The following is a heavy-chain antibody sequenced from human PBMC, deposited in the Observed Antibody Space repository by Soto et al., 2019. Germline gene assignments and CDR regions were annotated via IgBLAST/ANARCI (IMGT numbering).Heavy chain of an antibody. CDR3: ARDIVVVVAATRRGGYGMDV. CDR2: ISSSSGYI. J-gene: IGHJ6*02. V-gene: IGHV3-21*01. CDR1: GFTFSSYS. D-gene: IGHD2-15*01. Sequence: GGSLRLSCAASGFTFSSYSMNWVRQALGKGLEWVSSISSSSGYIYYADSVKGRFTISRDNAKNSLYLQMNSLRAEDTAVYYCARDIVVVVAATRRGGYGMDVWGQGTTVTVSS.